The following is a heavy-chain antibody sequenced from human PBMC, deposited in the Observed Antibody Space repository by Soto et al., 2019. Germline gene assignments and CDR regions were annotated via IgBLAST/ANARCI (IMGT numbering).Heavy chain of an antibody. Sequence: GGSLRLSCAASGFTFSNAWMNWVRQAPGKGLEWVGRIKSKTDGGTTDYAAPVKGRFTISRDDSKNTLYLQMNSLKTEDTAVYYCTTVDCSSTSCYGSPYYYYYGMDVWGQGNTVTVSS. D-gene: IGHD2-2*01. CDR1: GFTFSNAW. CDR2: IKSKTDGGTT. V-gene: IGHV3-15*07. J-gene: IGHJ6*02. CDR3: TTVDCSSTSCYGSPYYYYYGMDV.